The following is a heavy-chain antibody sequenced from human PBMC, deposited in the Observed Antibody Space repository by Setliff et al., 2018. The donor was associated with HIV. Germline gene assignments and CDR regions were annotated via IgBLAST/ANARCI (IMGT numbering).Heavy chain of an antibody. J-gene: IGHJ4*02. D-gene: IGHD7-27*01. V-gene: IGHV1-8*02. Sequence: ASVKVSCKASGYNFVNYEINWVRQATGQGLEWMRWMNPDSGNTDYAQKFQGRVTMTRDTSISTAYMELSSLTSDDTAVYYCARGRFWGPHWGQGTLVTVSS. CDR1: GYNFVNYE. CDR2: MNPDSGNT. CDR3: ARGRFWGPH.